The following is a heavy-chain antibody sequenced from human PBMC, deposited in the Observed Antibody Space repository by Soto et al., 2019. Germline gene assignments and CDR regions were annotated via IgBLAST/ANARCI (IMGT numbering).Heavy chain of an antibody. V-gene: IGHV1-18*01. CDR1: GYTFNDFG. CDR2: IYSKAGKM. D-gene: IGHD2-15*01. J-gene: IGHJ4*02. CDR3: ARDIAVDIDY. Sequence: QVHLLQSGAEVQKPGASVKVSCKTSGYTFNDFGITWVRQAPGLGLEWLGWIYSKAGKMNFAPKFQNRVIMTTDTSTSTAFMELTILTFDGTAIYFCARDIAVDIDYWGQGTLVTVS.